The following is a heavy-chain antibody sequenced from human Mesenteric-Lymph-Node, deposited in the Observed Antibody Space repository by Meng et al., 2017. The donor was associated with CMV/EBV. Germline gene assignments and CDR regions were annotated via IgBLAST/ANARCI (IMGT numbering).Heavy chain of an antibody. J-gene: IGHJ4*02. CDR2: INPNSGGT. CDR1: GYTFTDYF. CDR3: ARDLATGAADY. D-gene: IGHD7-27*01. V-gene: IGHV1-2*02. Sequence: ASVKVSCKASGYTFTDYFIHWVRQAPGQGLEWMGWINPNSGGTNYAQKFQGRVTMTRDTSISTAYMELSRLRSDDTAVYYCARDLATGAADYWGQGTLVTVSS.